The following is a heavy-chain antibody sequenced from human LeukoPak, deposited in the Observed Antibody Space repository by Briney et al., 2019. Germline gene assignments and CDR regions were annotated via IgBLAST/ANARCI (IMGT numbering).Heavy chain of an antibody. CDR1: GGSISSGSYY. V-gene: IGHV4-61*02. D-gene: IGHD1-26*01. CDR3: ARSVGIVGAGGAFDI. Sequence: SETLSLTCTVSGGSISSGSYYWNWIRQPAGKGLEWIGRIYTSGSTKYGPSLKSRVTISVDTSKNQFSLKLSSVTAADTAVYYCARSVGIVGAGGAFDIWGQWTMVTVSS. J-gene: IGHJ3*02. CDR2: IYTSGST.